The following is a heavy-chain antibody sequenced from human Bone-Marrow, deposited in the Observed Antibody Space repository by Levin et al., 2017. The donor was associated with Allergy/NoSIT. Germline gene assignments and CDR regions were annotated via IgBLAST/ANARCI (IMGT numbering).Heavy chain of an antibody. CDR2: IIPLFGTP. D-gene: IGHD5-12*01. CDR3: ARGFSGSDSMSSSHYYYGVDV. V-gene: IGHV1-69*13. CDR1: GGSFIAYR. J-gene: IGHJ6*02. Sequence: SVKVSCKASGGSFIAYRYSWVCQAPGQGLEWVGGIIPLFGTPDYAQKFQGRVTITADQSTTTVFMALSSLRSEDTGLYFCARGFSGSDSMSSSHYYYGVDVWCQGTTVTVSS.